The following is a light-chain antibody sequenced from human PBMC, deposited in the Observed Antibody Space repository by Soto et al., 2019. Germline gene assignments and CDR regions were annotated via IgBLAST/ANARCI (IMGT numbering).Light chain of an antibody. CDR2: DVS. CDR3: SSYTSSIL. J-gene: IGLJ2*01. CDR1: SSDVGGYNY. Sequence: QSALTQPASVSGSPGQSITISCTGTSSDVGGYNYVSWYQQHPGKAPKLMIYDVSNRPSGVSNRFSGSKSGNTASLTISGLQAEDEADCYCSSYTSSILFGGGTKVTVL. V-gene: IGLV2-14*01.